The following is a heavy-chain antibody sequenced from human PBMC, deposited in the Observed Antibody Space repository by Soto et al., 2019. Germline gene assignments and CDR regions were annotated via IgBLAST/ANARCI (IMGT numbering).Heavy chain of an antibody. CDR1: GFTFSGSA. CDR2: IRSKANSYAT. CDR3: TTLGMVYEYSSLHEVDV. V-gene: IGHV3-73*01. D-gene: IGHD6-6*01. Sequence: EVQLVESGGGLVQPGGSLKLSCAASGFTFSGSAMHWVRQASGKGLEWVGRIRSKANSYATAYAASVKGRFTISRDDSKITAYLQMNSLKIEDTAVYYCTTLGMVYEYSSLHEVDVWGQGTTVTVSS. J-gene: IGHJ6*02.